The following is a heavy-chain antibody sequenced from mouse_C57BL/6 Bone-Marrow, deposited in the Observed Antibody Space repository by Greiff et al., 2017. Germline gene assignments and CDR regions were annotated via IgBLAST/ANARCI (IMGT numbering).Heavy chain of an antibody. CDR3: ARSYYGSSYYYAMDY. CDR2: IYPRSGNT. V-gene: IGHV1-81*01. J-gene: IGHJ4*01. D-gene: IGHD1-1*01. CDR1: GYTFTSYG. Sequence: VKLVESGAELARPGASVKLSCKASGYTFTSYGISWVKQRTGQGLEWIGEIYPRSGNTYYNEKFKGKATLTADKSSSTAYMELRSLTSEDSAVYFCARSYYGSSYYYAMDYWGQGTSVTVSS.